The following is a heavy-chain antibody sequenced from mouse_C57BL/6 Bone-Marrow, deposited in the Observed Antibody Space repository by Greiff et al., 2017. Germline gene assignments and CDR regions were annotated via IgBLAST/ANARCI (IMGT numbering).Heavy chain of an antibody. J-gene: IGHJ2*01. CDR2: INPNYGTT. CDR1: GYSFTDYN. CDR3: AREGVLLRLYYFDY. D-gene: IGHD1-1*01. Sequence: VQLKQSGPELVKPGASVKISCKASGYSFTDYNMNWVKQSNGKSLEWIGVINPNYGTTSYNQKFKGKATLTVDQSSSTAYMQLNSLTSEDSAVYYCAREGVLLRLYYFDYWGQGTTLTVSS. V-gene: IGHV1-39*01.